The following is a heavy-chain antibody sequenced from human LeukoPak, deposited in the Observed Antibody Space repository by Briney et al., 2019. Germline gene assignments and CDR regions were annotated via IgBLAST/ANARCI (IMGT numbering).Heavy chain of an antibody. CDR2: INPNSGGT. V-gene: IGHV1-2*02. D-gene: IGHD1-7*01. Sequence: GASVKVSCKASGYTFTGYYMHWVRQAPGQGLEWMGWINPNSGGTNYAQTFQGRVTMTRDTSISTAYMELSSLRSEDTAVYYCVRSMTNYFDSWGQGTLVTVSS. CDR1: GYTFTGYY. CDR3: VRSMTNYFDS. J-gene: IGHJ5*01.